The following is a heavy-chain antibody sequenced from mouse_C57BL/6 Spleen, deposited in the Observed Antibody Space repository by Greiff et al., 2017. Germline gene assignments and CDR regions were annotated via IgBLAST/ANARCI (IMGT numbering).Heavy chain of an antibody. D-gene: IGHD2-2*01. CDR3: AGYDVGWYFDV. Sequence: EVQLQQSGPELVKPGASVKISCKASGYTFTDYYMNWVKQSHGKSLEWIGDINPNNGGTSYNQKFKGKATLTVDKSSSTAYMELRSLTSEDSAVYYCAGYDVGWYFDVWGTGTTVTVSS. CDR2: INPNNGGT. J-gene: IGHJ1*03. CDR1: GYTFTDYY. V-gene: IGHV1-26*01.